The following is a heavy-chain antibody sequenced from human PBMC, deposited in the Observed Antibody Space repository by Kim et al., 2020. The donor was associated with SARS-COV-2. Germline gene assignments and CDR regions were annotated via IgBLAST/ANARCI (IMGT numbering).Heavy chain of an antibody. CDR3: VKGDVPDSPYNTWEGEYGMDV. D-gene: IGHD1-20*01. CDR2: INGDGSRT. CDR1: GFMFKSYW. Sequence: GGSLRLSCAASGFMFKSYWMHWIRQAPGKGLIFVARINGDGSRTNYADSVKGRCTISRDNARNTLDLKISSLKGEDTGLYHCVKGDVPDSPYNTWEGEYGMDVWGQGTTVIVS. V-gene: IGHV3-74*01. J-gene: IGHJ6*02.